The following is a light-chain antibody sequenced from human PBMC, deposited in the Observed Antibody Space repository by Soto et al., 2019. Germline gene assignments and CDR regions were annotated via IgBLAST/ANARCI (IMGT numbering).Light chain of an antibody. V-gene: IGKV3-15*01. CDR1: QGVSSN. J-gene: IGKJ3*01. Sequence: EIVMTQSPATLSVSPGERATLSCRASQGVSSNLAWYQQKPGQAPRLLIYGASTRATGIPARFSGSGSGTEFTLTISSLQSEDFAVYYCQQFNNWPPFTFGPGTKVYIK. CDR2: GAS. CDR3: QQFNNWPPFT.